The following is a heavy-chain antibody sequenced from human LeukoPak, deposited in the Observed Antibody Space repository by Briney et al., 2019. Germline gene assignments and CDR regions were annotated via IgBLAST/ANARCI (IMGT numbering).Heavy chain of an antibody. CDR2: ISYDGSNK. CDR1: GFTFSSYG. V-gene: IGHV3-30*03. J-gene: IGHJ4*02. D-gene: IGHD6-19*01. CDR3: AHIAVAGDFDY. Sequence: GGSLRLSCAASGFTFSSYGMHWVRQAPGKGLEWVAVISYDGSNKYCADSVKGRFTISRDNSKNTLYLQMNSLRAEDTAVYYCAHIAVAGDFDYWGQGTLVTVSS.